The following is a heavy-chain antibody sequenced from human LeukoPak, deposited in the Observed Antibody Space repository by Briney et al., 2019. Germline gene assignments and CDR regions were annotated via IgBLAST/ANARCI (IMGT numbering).Heavy chain of an antibody. CDR1: GFTFTSYT. CDR2: ITGSGGSA. D-gene: IGHD1-14*01. CDR3: AKPARTDAFDI. Sequence: GGSLRLSCAASGFTFTSYTMNWVRQAPGTGLEWVSGITGSGGSAYYADSVKGRFTISRDNSKNTLYLQMNSLRAEDTAVYYCAKPARTDAFDIWGQGTMITVSS. V-gene: IGHV3-23*01. J-gene: IGHJ3*02.